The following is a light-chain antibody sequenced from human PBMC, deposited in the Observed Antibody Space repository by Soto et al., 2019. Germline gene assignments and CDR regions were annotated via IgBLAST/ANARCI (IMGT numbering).Light chain of an antibody. V-gene: IGKV3-15*01. CDR2: GAS. Sequence: ETVMTQSPDTLSLSPGERATLSCRASQSVSDNLAWYQQRPGQGPRLLIYGASTRATGIPARFSGSGSGTEFTLTISSLQSEDFGVYYCQQYNNWPPLYTFGQGTKLEIK. CDR1: QSVSDN. CDR3: QQYNNWPPLYT. J-gene: IGKJ2*01.